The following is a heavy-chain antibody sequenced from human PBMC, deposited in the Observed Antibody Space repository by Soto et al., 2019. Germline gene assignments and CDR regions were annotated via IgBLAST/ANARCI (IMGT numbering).Heavy chain of an antibody. Sequence: EVQLLESGGGLAQPGGSLRLSCAASGFTFSSYAMSWVRQAPGKGLEWVSAISGSGAGTFYADSVKGRCTISRDNSKNPLYLKMNGLRAEDTAVNYWAERRLGARGLSRWGQATLVFVS. V-gene: IGHV3-23*01. CDR2: ISGSGAGT. D-gene: IGHD3-16*01. CDR3: AERRLGARGLSR. CDR1: GFTFSSYA. J-gene: IGHJ4*02.